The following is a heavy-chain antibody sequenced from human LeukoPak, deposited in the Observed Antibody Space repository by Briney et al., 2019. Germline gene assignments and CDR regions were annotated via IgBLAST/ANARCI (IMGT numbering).Heavy chain of an antibody. V-gene: IGHV3-21*01. CDR1: GFTFSSFS. J-gene: IGHJ4*02. CDR3: AREYIGFDY. CDR2: ISSSSYI. Sequence: GGSLRLSCAASGFTFSSFSMNWVRQAPGKGLEWVSSISSSSYIYYADSVKGRFTISRDNAKNSLYLQMDSLRAEDTAVYYCAREYIGFDYWGQGTLVTVS. D-gene: IGHD1-26*01.